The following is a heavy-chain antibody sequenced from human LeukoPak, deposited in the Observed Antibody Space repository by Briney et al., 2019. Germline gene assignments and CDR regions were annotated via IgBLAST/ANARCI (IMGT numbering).Heavy chain of an antibody. V-gene: IGHV1-18*01. CDR1: GYTFTSYG. CDR3: ARDHNWVVDY. CDR2: ISTYNGDT. D-gene: IGHD1-1*01. J-gene: IGHJ4*02. Sequence: ASVKVSCKASGYTFTSYGIRWVRQAPGQGLEWMGWISTYNGDTNYAQKLQGRVTMTTDTSTNTAYMALRSLRSDDTAVYYCARDHNWVVDYWGQGTLVTVSS.